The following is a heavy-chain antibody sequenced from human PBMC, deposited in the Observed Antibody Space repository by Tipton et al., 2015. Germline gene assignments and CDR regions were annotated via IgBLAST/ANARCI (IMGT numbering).Heavy chain of an antibody. Sequence: GSLRLSCAASGFTFSSYAMSWVRQAPGKGLEWVSPISGSGVSRYYGDSVKGRFTISRDNSKNTLYLQMNSLRAEDTAVYYCAKEGSGGSYYRFDYWGQGTLVTVSS. CDR2: ISGSGVSR. V-gene: IGHV3-23*01. CDR1: GFTFSSYA. CDR3: AKEGSGGSYYRFDY. D-gene: IGHD1-26*01. J-gene: IGHJ4*02.